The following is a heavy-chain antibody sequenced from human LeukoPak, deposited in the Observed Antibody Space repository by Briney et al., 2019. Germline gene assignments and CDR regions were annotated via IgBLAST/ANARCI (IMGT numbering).Heavy chain of an antibody. CDR3: AKWGDYDILTGYYDSDY. J-gene: IGHJ4*02. CDR1: GFTFGNYA. Sequence: GASLRLSCAASGFTFGNYAMSWVRQAPGKGLEWVSAIVGSGGSTYYADSVKGRFTISRDNPKNTLYLQMNSLRAEDTAVYYCAKWGDYDILTGYYDSDYWGQGTLVTVSS. V-gene: IGHV3-23*01. D-gene: IGHD3-9*01. CDR2: IVGSGGST.